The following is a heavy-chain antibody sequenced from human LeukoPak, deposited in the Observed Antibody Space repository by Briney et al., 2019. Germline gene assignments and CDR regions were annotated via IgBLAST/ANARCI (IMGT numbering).Heavy chain of an antibody. D-gene: IGHD2-15*01. V-gene: IGHV4-4*07. CDR3: ARNGCSGGSCYDNRGYFDY. J-gene: IGHJ4*02. Sequence: SETLSLTCTVSGGSISSYYWSWIRQPAGKGLEWIGRIYTSGSTNYNPSLKSRVTISVDTSKNQFSLKLSSVTAADTAVYFCARNGCSGGSCYDNRGYFDYWGQGTLVTVSS. CDR1: GGSISSYY. CDR2: IYTSGST.